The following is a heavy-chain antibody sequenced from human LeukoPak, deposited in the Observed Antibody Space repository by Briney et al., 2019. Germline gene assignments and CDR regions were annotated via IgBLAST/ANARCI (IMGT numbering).Heavy chain of an antibody. CDR3: AKGSLGAPGGFDI. CDR1: GITFSGYS. V-gene: IGHV3-48*01. D-gene: IGHD1-26*01. J-gene: IGHJ3*02. Sequence: GGSLRLSCVVSGITFSGYSMIWVRQAPGKGLEWLSFMTTSGNTIFYAESVKDRFTISRDNAKKSLYLQMNSLRAEDTAVYYCAKGSLGAPGGFDIWGQGTTVAVSS. CDR2: MTTSGNTI.